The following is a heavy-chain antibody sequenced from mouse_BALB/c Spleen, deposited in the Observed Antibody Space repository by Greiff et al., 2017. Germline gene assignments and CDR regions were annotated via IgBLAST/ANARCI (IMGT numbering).Heavy chain of an antibody. J-gene: IGHJ4*01. V-gene: IGHV1-14*01. CDR1: GYTFTSYV. Sequence: EVQLQQSGPELVKPGASVKMSCKASGYTFTSYVMHWVKQKPGQGLEWIGYINPYNDGTKYNEKFKGKATLTSDKSSSTAYMELSSLTSEDSAVYYCARNYGNSGWYAMDYWGQGTSVTVSS. CDR2: INPYNDGT. D-gene: IGHD2-1*01. CDR3: ARNYGNSGWYAMDY.